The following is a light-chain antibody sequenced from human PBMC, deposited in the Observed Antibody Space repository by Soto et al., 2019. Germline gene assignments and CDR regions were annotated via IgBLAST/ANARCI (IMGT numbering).Light chain of an antibody. J-gene: IGKJ1*01. Sequence: DIPMTQSPSSLSASVGDRVTITCRASQGIGSSLAWFQQKPGRVPKSLIYGASSLQSGVPSRFSGSGFGTRFTLTISSLQPEDVATTYCQKYDTVPVIFGQGTKVEIK. V-gene: IGKV1-27*01. CDR1: QGIGSS. CDR3: QKYDTVPVI. CDR2: GAS.